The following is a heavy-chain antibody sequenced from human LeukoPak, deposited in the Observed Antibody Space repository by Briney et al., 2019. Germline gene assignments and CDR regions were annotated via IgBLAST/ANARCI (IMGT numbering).Heavy chain of an antibody. CDR1: GFTFSSYS. CDR3: ARGDCSGGSCYLSLTTIDY. CDR2: ISSSSSTI. Sequence: GGSLRLSCAASGFTFSSYSMYWVRQAPGKGLEWLSYISSSSSTIYYADSVKGRFTISRDNAKNSLYLQMNSLRAEDTAVYYCARGDCSGGSCYLSLTTIDYWGQGTLVTVSS. D-gene: IGHD2-15*01. J-gene: IGHJ4*02. V-gene: IGHV3-48*01.